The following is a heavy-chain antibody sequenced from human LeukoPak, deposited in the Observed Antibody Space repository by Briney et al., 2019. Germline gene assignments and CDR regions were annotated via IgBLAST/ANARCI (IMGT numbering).Heavy chain of an antibody. CDR1: GGSFSGYY. CDR3: ARGVIVLMVYATYFDY. J-gene: IGHJ4*02. D-gene: IGHD2-8*01. V-gene: IGHV4-34*01. Sequence: SETMSLTCAVYGGSFSGYYWSWIRQPPGKGLEWIGEINHSGSTNYNPSLKSRVTISVDTSKNQFSLKLSSVTAADTAVYYCARGVIVLMVYATYFDYWGQGTLVTVSS. CDR2: INHSGST.